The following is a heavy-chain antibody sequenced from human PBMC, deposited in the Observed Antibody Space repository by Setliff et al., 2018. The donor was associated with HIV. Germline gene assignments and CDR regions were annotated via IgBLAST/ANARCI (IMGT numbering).Heavy chain of an antibody. D-gene: IGHD2-15*01. CDR1: GFIFSSYW. V-gene: IGHV3-7*01. J-gene: IGHJ4*02. Sequence: CSVSGFIFSSYWMNWVRQTPGKGLEWVAKIKQDGSEASYVDSVKGRFTVSRDNAKNSLYLQMNSLRAEDTATYYCARASAATYCSGGACYLPDYWGQGTLVTVSS. CDR3: ARASAATYCSGGACYLPDY. CDR2: IKQDGSEA.